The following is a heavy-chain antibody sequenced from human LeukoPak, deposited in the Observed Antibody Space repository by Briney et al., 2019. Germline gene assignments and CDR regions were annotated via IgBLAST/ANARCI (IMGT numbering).Heavy chain of an antibody. Sequence: ASVKVSCKTSGYTFSTYGISWVRQAPGQGLEWMGWISTYNGDTNYAQKLQGRVTMTTDTSTTTAYMELRSLRSDDTALYYCIRGSYGDYWGQGTLVTVSS. V-gene: IGHV1-18*01. J-gene: IGHJ4*02. CDR2: ISTYNGDT. CDR1: GYTFSTYG. D-gene: IGHD1-26*01. CDR3: IRGSYGDY.